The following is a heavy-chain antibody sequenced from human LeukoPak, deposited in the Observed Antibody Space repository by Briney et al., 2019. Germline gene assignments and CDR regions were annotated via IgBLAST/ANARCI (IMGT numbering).Heavy chain of an antibody. J-gene: IGHJ4*02. CDR1: GYTFTSYG. CDR3: ARIYCSSTSCYTGYFDY. CDR2: ISAYNGNT. V-gene: IGHV1-18*01. D-gene: IGHD2-2*02. Sequence: SLKVSCKASGYTFTSYGISWVRQAPGQGLEWMGWISAYNGNTNYAQKLQGRVTMTTDTSTSTAYMELRSLRSDDTAVYYCARIYCSSTSCYTGYFDYWGQGTLVTVSS.